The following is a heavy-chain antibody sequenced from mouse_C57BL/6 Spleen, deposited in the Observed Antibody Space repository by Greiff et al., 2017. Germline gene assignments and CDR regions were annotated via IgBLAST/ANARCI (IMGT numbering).Heavy chain of an antibody. J-gene: IGHJ1*03. CDR3: ARRSSYDWYFDV. V-gene: IGHV3-6*01. Sequence: EVQLQESGPGLVKPSQSLSLTCSVTGYSITSGYYWNWIRQFPGNKLEWMGYISYDGSNNYNPSLKNRISITRDTSKNQFFLKLNSVTTEDTATYYCARRSSYDWYFDVWGTGTTVTVSS. CDR1: GYSITSGYY. CDR2: ISYDGSN. D-gene: IGHD1-1*01.